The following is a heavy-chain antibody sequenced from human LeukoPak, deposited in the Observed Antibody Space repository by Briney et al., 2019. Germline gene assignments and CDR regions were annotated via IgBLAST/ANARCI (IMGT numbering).Heavy chain of an antibody. CDR3: AKQLDILTGYYTS. CDR2: IWYDGSNK. V-gene: IGHV3-33*06. J-gene: IGHJ4*02. Sequence: GGSLRLSCAASGFTFSSYGMHWVRQAPGKGLEWVAVIWYDGSNKYYADSVKGRFTISRDNSKNTLYLQMNSLRAEDTAVYYCAKQLDILTGYYTSWGQGTLVTVSS. CDR1: GFTFSSYG. D-gene: IGHD3-9*01.